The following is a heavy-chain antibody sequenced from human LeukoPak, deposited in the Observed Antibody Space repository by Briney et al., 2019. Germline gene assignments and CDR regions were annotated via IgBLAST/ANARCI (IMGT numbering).Heavy chain of an antibody. CDR1: GGSISSYY. Sequence: SETLSLTCTVSGGSISSYYWSWIRQPPGKGLEWIGYIYYSGSTNYNPSLKSRVTISVDRSKNQFSLKLSSVTAADTAVYYCAREGSSLLGNWFDPWGQGTLVTVSS. J-gene: IGHJ5*02. CDR2: IYYSGST. D-gene: IGHD3-10*01. CDR3: AREGSSLLGNWFDP. V-gene: IGHV4-59*12.